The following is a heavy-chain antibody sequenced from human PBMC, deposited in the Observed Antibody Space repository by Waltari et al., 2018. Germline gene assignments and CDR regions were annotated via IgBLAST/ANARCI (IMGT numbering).Heavy chain of an antibody. CDR1: GGTFSSYA. V-gene: IGHV1-69*01. J-gene: IGHJ4*02. D-gene: IGHD2-21*02. Sequence: QVQLVQSGAEVKKPGSSVKVSCKASGGTFSSYAISWVRQAPGQGLEWMGGIIPIFGTANDAQKFQGRVTITADESTSTAYMELSSLRSEDTAVYYCALERGYCGGDCYNSPFDYWGQGTLVTVSS. CDR3: ALERGYCGGDCYNSPFDY. CDR2: IIPIFGTA.